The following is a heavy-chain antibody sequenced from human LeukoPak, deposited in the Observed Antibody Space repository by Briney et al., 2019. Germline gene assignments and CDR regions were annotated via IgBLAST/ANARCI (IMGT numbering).Heavy chain of an antibody. CDR3: ARDGAPKDIVVVPAAMERLMGY. CDR2: ISYDGSNK. D-gene: IGHD2-2*01. CDR1: GFTFSSYA. J-gene: IGHJ4*02. V-gene: IGHV3-30-3*01. Sequence: PGRSLRLSCAASGFTFSSYAMHWVRQAPGKGLEWVAVISYDGSNKYYADSVKGRFTISRDNSKNTLYLQMNSLRAEDTAVYYCARDGAPKDIVVVPAAMERLMGYWGQGTLVTVSS.